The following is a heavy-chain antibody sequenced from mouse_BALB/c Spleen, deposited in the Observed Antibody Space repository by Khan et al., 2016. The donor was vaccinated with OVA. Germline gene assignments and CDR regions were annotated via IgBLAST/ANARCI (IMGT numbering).Heavy chain of an antibody. J-gene: IGHJ4*01. D-gene: IGHD1-2*01. CDR3: ARVPTFITTALDY. V-gene: IGHV5-12-2*01. CDR1: GFTFSNNT. CDR2: ITNGGGST. Sequence: EVKLEESGGGLVQPGGSLKLSCAASGFTFSNNTMSWVRQTPEKRLEWVAYITNGGGSTYYPDTVKGRFTISRDNAKNTLYLQMSSLKSEDTAMYYCARVPTFITTALDYWGQGTSVTVSS.